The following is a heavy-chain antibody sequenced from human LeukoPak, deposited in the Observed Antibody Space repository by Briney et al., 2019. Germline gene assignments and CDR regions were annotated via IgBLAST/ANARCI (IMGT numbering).Heavy chain of an antibody. Sequence: QAGGSLRLSCAASGFTFSSYWMHWVRQAPGKGLVWVSCINTDGSSTSYADSVKGRFTISRENAKNTLYLQMNSLRAEDTAVYYCARDLHYGGEGDYWGQGTLVTVSS. D-gene: IGHD4-23*01. CDR1: GFTFSSYW. V-gene: IGHV3-74*01. J-gene: IGHJ4*02. CDR3: ARDLHYGGEGDY. CDR2: INTDGSST.